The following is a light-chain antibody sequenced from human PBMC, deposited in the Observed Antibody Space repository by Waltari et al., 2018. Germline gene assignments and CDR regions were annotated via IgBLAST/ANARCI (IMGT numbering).Light chain of an antibody. CDR2: VAY. CDR1: QSVNTY. CDR3: QHRVRLPAT. Sequence: SCRASQSVNTYFAWYQQKPGQARECLIDVAYSSAAGIPDRFSGSGSGTDFSLTISRLEAEDFAVYYCQHRVRLPATFGEGTKVEIK. J-gene: IGKJ4*02. V-gene: IGKV3-11*01.